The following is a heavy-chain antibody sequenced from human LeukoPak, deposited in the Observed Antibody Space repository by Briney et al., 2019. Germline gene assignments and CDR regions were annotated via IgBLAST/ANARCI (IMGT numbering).Heavy chain of an antibody. Sequence: SVKVPCKASGGTFSSYAISWVRQAPGQGLEWMGGIIPIFGTANYAQKFQGRVTITADESTSTAYMELSSLRSEDTAVYYCARTTVAGTGWDYWGQGTLVTVSS. CDR3: ARTTVAGTGWDY. J-gene: IGHJ4*02. D-gene: IGHD6-19*01. CDR1: GGTFSSYA. V-gene: IGHV1-69*13. CDR2: IIPIFGTA.